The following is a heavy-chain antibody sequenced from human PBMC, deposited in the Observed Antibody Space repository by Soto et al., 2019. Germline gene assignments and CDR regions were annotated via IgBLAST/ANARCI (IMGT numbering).Heavy chain of an antibody. J-gene: IGHJ4*02. V-gene: IGHV1-69*12. D-gene: IGHD3-3*01. Sequence: QVQLEQSGAEVKTLGSSVEVSCKASGDTFNRYAISWVRQAPGQGLEWMGGIIPIFGTANYAPQFQDRVTITADESTSTAYMELTSLKSEDTAVYFCARGARFLEWLSFDHWGQGTLVTVSS. CDR1: GDTFNRYA. CDR2: IIPIFGTA. CDR3: ARGARFLEWLSFDH.